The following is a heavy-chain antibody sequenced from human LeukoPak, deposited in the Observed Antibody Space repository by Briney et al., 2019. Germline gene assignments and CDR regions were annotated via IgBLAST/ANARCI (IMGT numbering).Heavy chain of an antibody. CDR2: INSDGSST. CDR3: ARDPRGPNGYDHSGRDSFDY. V-gene: IGHV3-74*01. D-gene: IGHD3-22*01. Sequence: GGSLRLSCAASGFTFSSYWMHWVRQAPGKGLVWVSRINSDGSSTSYADSVKGRFTISRDNAKNTLYLQMNSLRAEDTAVYYCARDPRGPNGYDHSGRDSFDYWGQGTLVTVSS. J-gene: IGHJ4*02. CDR1: GFTFSSYW.